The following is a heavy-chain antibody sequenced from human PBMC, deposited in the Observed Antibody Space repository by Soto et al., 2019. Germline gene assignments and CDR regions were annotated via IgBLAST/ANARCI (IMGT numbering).Heavy chain of an antibody. J-gene: IGHJ3*02. Sequence: GGSLRLSCAASGFTVSSNYMSWVRQAPGKGLEWVSVIYSGGSTYYADSVKGRFTISRDNSKNTLYLQMNSLRAEDTAVYYCARDSFSSYDSSGSDAFDIWGQGTMVTVSS. CDR3: ARDSFSSYDSSGSDAFDI. V-gene: IGHV3-66*01. CDR1: GFTVSSNY. D-gene: IGHD3-22*01. CDR2: IYSGGST.